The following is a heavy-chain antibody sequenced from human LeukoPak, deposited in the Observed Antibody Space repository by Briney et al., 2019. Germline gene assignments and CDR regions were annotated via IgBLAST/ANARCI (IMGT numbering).Heavy chain of an antibody. D-gene: IGHD3/OR15-3a*01. Sequence: ASVKVSCKASGYTFTGHYMHWVRQAPGQGLEWMGWINPNSGGTNYAQKFEGRVTMTRDTSISTAYMELSRLGSDDTAVYYCARVYYDLRTQLDNWGQGTLVTVSS. J-gene: IGHJ4*02. V-gene: IGHV1-2*02. CDR3: ARVYYDLRTQLDN. CDR1: GYTFTGHY. CDR2: INPNSGGT.